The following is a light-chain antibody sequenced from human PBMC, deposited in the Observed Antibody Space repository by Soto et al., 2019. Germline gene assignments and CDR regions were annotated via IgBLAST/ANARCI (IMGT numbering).Light chain of an antibody. J-gene: IGKJ4*01. Sequence: EIVLTQSPGTLSLSPGERATLSCRASQSVSSTYLVWYQQKPGQAPGLLIYGTFIRATGVPDRFTGRVSGTDFTLTISRLEPEDFAVYYCQQYGSSPLTFGGGTKVDIK. CDR1: QSVSSTY. CDR2: GTF. CDR3: QQYGSSPLT. V-gene: IGKV3-20*01.